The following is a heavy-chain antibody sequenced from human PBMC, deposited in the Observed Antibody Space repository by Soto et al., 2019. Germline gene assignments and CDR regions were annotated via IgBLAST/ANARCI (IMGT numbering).Heavy chain of an antibody. CDR3: ARDPHTVTTRYFDL. V-gene: IGHV1-69*13. D-gene: IGHD4-17*01. CDR1: GGTFSSYA. J-gene: IGHJ2*01. Sequence: AAAVKVSCKASGGTFSSYAISWVRQAPGQGLEWMGGIIPIFGTANYAQKFQGRVTITADESTSTAYMELSSLRSEDTAVYYCARDPHTVTTRYFDLWGRGTLVTVSS. CDR2: IIPIFGTA.